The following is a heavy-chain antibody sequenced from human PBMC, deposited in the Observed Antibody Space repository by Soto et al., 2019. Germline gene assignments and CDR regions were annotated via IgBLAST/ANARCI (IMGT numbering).Heavy chain of an antibody. Sequence: EILSPAGAVKGGAFSGYCWDGIRQPPGKGLELIEEINHSGSTNNNPSLKSRVTISVDTSKNHFSLKLSSVTAADTAVYYCALTVGGGSGSYYHYYHGMDVWGQGTTVT. D-gene: IGHD3-10*01. J-gene: IGHJ6*02. CDR2: INHSGST. CDR3: ALTVGGGSGSYYHYYHGMDV. CDR1: GGAFSGYC. V-gene: IGHV4-34*01.